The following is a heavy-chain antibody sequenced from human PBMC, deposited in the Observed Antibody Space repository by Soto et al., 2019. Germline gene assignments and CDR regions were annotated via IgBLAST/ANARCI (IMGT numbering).Heavy chain of an antibody. J-gene: IGHJ4*02. CDR2: TYSGDSDT. CDR3: ARRVSTVGHFDY. V-gene: IGHV5-51*01. CDR1: GYTFTNYW. D-gene: IGHD2-8*01. Sequence: GMSLEISWRGSGYTFTNYWIVWVRQMPGKGLEWMGITYSGDSDTRYSPSFQGQVTISADKSISTAYLQWSSLKASDTAMYYCARRVSTVGHFDYWGQGTLVTVSS.